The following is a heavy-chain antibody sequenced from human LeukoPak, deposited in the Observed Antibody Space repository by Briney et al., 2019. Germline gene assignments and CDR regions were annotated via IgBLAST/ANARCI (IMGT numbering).Heavy chain of an antibody. V-gene: IGHV1-2*02. Sequence: ASVNVSCKASGYTFTGYYMHWVRQAPGQGLEWMGWINPNSGGTNYAQKFQGRVTMTRDTSISTAYMELSRLRSDDTAVYYCARVEVGATSGDYWGQGALVTVSS. CDR3: ARVEVGATSGDY. CDR2: INPNSGGT. J-gene: IGHJ4*02. D-gene: IGHD1-26*01. CDR1: GYTFTGYY.